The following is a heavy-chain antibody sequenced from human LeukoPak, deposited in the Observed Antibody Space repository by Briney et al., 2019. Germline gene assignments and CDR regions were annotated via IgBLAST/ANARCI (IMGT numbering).Heavy chain of an antibody. CDR1: GVSISSSNSY. CDR3: AVGYDSSVT. D-gene: IGHD3-22*01. CDR2: IYYSGNT. J-gene: IGHJ5*02. Sequence: SETLSLTCTVSGVSISSSNSYWGWIRQPPGKGLEWIGSIYYSGNTYYNASLKSRVTISVDTSKNQFSLKLSSVTAADTAVYYCAVGYDSSVTWGQGTLVTVSS. V-gene: IGHV4-39*07.